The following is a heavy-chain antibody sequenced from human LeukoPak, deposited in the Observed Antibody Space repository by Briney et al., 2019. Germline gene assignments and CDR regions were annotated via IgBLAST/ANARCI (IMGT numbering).Heavy chain of an antibody. Sequence: SETLSLTCTVSGDSIGNYFWSWIRQPPGKGLEWIGSIHYRGNTNYNPPLKSRVTISVDTSKNLFSLNLSSVTAADTAVYRCARRRAEMAPTSEGNWFDPWGQGTLVTVSS. CDR1: GDSIGNYF. CDR2: IHYRGNT. CDR3: ARRRAEMAPTSEGNWFDP. D-gene: IGHD5-24*01. J-gene: IGHJ5*02. V-gene: IGHV4-59*08.